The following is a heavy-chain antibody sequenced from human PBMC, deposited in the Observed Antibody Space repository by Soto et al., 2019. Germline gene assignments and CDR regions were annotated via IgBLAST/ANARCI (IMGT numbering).Heavy chain of an antibody. V-gene: IGHV1-18*04. Sequence: SVKFSCKTSAYTFTSHGISWVRLALGQGLEWMGWISAYNGNTNYAQKLQGRVTMTTETSTSTAYMELRSLGSDDTAVYYCARDGDIVVVVARDDDFDIWGQGTMVTVSS. CDR3: ARDGDIVVVVARDDDFDI. CDR1: AYTFTSHG. J-gene: IGHJ3*02. D-gene: IGHD2-15*01. CDR2: ISAYNGNT.